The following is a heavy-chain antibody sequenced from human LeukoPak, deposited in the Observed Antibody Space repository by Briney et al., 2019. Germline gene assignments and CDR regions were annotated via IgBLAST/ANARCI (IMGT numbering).Heavy chain of an antibody. Sequence: GGSLRLSCAASGFTFSSYGMSWVRQAPGKGLEWVSAISGSGGSTYYADSVKGRFTISRDNSKNTLYLQMNSLRAEDTAVYYCAKVDPLSIAVAGTSLDYWGQGTLVTVSS. D-gene: IGHD6-19*01. J-gene: IGHJ4*02. CDR1: GFTFSSYG. CDR2: ISGSGGST. CDR3: AKVDPLSIAVAGTSLDY. V-gene: IGHV3-23*01.